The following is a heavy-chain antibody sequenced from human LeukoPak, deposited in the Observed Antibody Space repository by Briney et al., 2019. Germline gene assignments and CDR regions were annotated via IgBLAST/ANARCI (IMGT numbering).Heavy chain of an antibody. CDR3: AGTYYHDNSGAY. CDR1: GFTFSGFA. D-gene: IGHD3-22*01. Sequence: GGSLRLSCAASGFTFSGFAMSWVRRTPGKGLEWVSGISGSGDNTLYADSVKGRFTISRDNSKNTLYLQMNSLRAEDTAVYYCAGTYYHDNSGAYWGQGTLVTVSS. V-gene: IGHV3-23*01. J-gene: IGHJ4*02. CDR2: ISGSGDNT.